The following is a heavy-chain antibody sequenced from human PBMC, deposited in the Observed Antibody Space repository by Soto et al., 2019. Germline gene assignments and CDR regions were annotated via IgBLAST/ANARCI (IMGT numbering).Heavy chain of an antibody. CDR3: ARLILTGYSRTNRGVDY. CDR2: IYYSGST. CDR1: GGSISSYY. J-gene: IGHJ4*02. V-gene: IGHV4-59*01. Sequence: SETLSLTCTVSGGSISSYYWSWIRQPPGKGLEWIGYIYYSGSTNYNPSLKSRVTISVDTSKNQFSLKLSSVTAADTAVYYCARLILTGYSRTNRGVDYWGQGTLVTVSS. D-gene: IGHD3-9*01.